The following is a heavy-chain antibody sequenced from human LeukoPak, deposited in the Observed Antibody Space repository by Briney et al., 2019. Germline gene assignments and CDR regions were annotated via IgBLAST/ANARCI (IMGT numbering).Heavy chain of an antibody. CDR3: ARDWLLGH. D-gene: IGHD5-12*01. CDR2: ISGNGNA. V-gene: IGHV3-21*01. J-gene: IGHJ4*02. Sequence: GGSLRLSCAASGFTLSSYAMNWVRQAPGKGLEWVSAISGNGNAYYADSVKGRFTISRDNAKNSLYLQMNSLRAEDTAVYYCARDWLLGHWGQGTLVTVSS. CDR1: GFTLSSYA.